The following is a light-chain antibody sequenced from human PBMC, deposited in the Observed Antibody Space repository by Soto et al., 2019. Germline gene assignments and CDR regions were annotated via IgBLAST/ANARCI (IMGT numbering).Light chain of an antibody. J-gene: IGKJ2*01. CDR3: QQYYTSPYT. Sequence: DIVMTQSPDSLAVSLGERATINCKSSQSVLYSSNNKNYVAWYQQKLGQSPKLLIYWASTRESGVPDRFSGSGSGTDFTLTISSLRAEDVAIYYCQQYYTSPYTFGLGTKLEIK. CDR2: WAS. CDR1: QSVLYSSNNKNY. V-gene: IGKV4-1*01.